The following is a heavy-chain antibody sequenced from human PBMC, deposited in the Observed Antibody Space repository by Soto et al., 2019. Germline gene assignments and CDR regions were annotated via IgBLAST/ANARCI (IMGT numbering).Heavy chain of an antibody. J-gene: IGHJ4*02. CDR1: GFTFDDYA. CDR2: ISWNSGSI. Sequence: EVQLVESGGGLVQPGRSLRLSCAASGFTFDDYAMHWVRQAPGKGLEWVSRISWNSGSIGYADSVKGRFIISRDNAKNSLYLQMNSLRAVDTALYYCAKAVESYGNFDYWGQGTLVTVSS. CDR3: AKAVESYGNFDY. D-gene: IGHD5-18*01. V-gene: IGHV3-9*01.